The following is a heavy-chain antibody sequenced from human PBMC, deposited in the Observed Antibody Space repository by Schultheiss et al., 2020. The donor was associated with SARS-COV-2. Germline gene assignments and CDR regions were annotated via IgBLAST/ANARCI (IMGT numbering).Heavy chain of an antibody. CDR1: GFTFSSYG. J-gene: IGHJ6*02. V-gene: IGHV3-NL1*01. CDR3: ARGPGSGYYDIYYYYGMDV. Sequence: GGSLRLSCAASGFTFSSYGMHWVRQAPGKGLEWVSVIYSGGSTYYADSVKGRFTISRDNAKNSLYLQMNSLRDEDTAVYYCARGPGSGYYDIYYYYGMDVWGQGTTVTVSS. D-gene: IGHD3-22*01. CDR2: IYSGGST.